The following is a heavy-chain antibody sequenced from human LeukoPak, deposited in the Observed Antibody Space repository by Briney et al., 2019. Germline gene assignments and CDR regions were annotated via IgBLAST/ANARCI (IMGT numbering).Heavy chain of an antibody. D-gene: IGHD6-6*01. V-gene: IGHV4-59*01. Sequence: SETLSLTCTVSGGSISSYYWSWIRQPPGKGLEWIGYIYYSGSTNYNPSLKSRVTISVDTSKNQFSLKLSSVTAADTAVYYCASQYSSSSGSDYWGQGTLVTVSS. CDR3: ASQYSSSSGSDY. J-gene: IGHJ4*02. CDR1: GGSISSYY. CDR2: IYYSGST.